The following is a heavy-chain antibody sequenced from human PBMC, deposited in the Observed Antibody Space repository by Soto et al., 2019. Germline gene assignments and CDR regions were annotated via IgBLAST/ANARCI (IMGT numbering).Heavy chain of an antibody. CDR3: AGGKPPDY. Sequence: SQTLSQTRTVSSGCVTRGRHYWSWIRQPPGKGLEWIGYIDYSGSTNYNPSLKSRVTISVDTSKNQFSLKLSSVTAADTAVYYCAGGKPPDYWGQGTLVTVSS. CDR2: IDYSGST. D-gene: IGHD2-15*01. V-gene: IGHV4-61*01. CDR1: SGCVTRGRHY. J-gene: IGHJ4*02.